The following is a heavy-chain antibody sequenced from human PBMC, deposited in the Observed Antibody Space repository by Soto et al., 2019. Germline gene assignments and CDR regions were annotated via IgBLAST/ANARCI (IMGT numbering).Heavy chain of an antibody. D-gene: IGHD2-21*01. CDR1: GATLSSGNYY. Sequence: PSETLSLTCSVSGATLSSGNYYWSWIRQGPGKGLECIGNIYVTGAVYDNPSIRDRITISQDTNKRQFSLKMRLVTAAATAVYYCARLRIATNNYKWFDPWGQGTLVTVSS. J-gene: IGHJ5*02. CDR2: IYVTGAV. V-gene: IGHV4-31*03. CDR3: ARLRIATNNYKWFDP.